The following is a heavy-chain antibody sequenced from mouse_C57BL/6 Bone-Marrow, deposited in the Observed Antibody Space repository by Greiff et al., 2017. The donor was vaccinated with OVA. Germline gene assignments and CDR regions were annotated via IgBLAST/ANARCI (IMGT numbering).Heavy chain of an antibody. V-gene: IGHV1-50*01. D-gene: IGHD2-2*01. CDR1: GYTFTSYW. CDR2: IDPSDSDT. CDR3: ARGGYPFAY. Sequence: QVQLQQPGAELVKPGASVKLSCKASGYTFTSYWMQWVKQRPGQGLEWIGEIDPSDSDTNYNQKLKGKATLTVDTSSSTAYMQLSSLTSEDSAVYYCARGGYPFAYWGQGTLVTVAA. J-gene: IGHJ3*01.